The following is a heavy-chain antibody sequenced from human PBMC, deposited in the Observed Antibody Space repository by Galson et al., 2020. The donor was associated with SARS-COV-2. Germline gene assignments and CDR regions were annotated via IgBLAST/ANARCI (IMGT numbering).Heavy chain of an antibody. V-gene: IGHV1-18*01. J-gene: IGHJ4*02. Sequence: ASVKVSCKASGYSFTGYGIGWVRQAPGQGLEWMGWISPYNGNTNQAQKLQGRFTMTTDTSTTTAYMELRSLGSDDTAVYYCARAPGYYDRSGHYLQYYDHWGQGTLVTVSS. D-gene: IGHD3-22*01. CDR3: ARAPGYYDRSGHYLQYYDH. CDR1: GYSFTGYG. CDR2: ISPYNGNT.